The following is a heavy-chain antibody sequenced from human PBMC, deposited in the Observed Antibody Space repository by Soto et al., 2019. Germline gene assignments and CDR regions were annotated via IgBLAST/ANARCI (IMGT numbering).Heavy chain of an antibody. CDR1: GFTFSSYW. CDR2: INSDGSST. CDR3: ARDPPPYNGYDPLDY. D-gene: IGHD5-12*01. J-gene: IGHJ4*02. Sequence: EVQLVESGGGLVQPGGSLRLSCAASGFTFSSYWMHWVRQAPGKGLVWVSRINSDGSSTSYADSVKGRFTISRDNAKNTLYLQMNSLRAEDTAVYYCARDPPPYNGYDPLDYWGQGTLVSVSS. V-gene: IGHV3-74*01.